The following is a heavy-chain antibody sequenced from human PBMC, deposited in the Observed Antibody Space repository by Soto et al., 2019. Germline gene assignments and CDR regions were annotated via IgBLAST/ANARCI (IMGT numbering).Heavy chain of an antibody. CDR2: IYPGDSDT. V-gene: IGHV5-51*03. CDR3: ARRSIAAGPYFYYYMDV. J-gene: IGHJ6*03. D-gene: IGHD6-6*01. CDR1: GYSFTNYW. Sequence: EVQLVQSGAEVKKPGESLKISCKGSGYSFTNYWIGWVRQMPGKGLEWMGIIYPGDSDTRYSPSFQSQVTISADKSISTAYLQWSSLKASDTAMYYCARRSIAAGPYFYYYMDVWGKGTTVTVSS.